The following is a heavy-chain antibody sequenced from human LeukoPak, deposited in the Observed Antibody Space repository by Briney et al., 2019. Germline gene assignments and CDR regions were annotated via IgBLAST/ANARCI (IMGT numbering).Heavy chain of an antibody. Sequence: ASVKVSCKASGYTFTSYYMHWVRQAPGQGLEWMGIINPSGGSTSYAQKFQGRVTMTRDTSTSTVYMELSSLRSEDTAVYYCARDHPLLWFRELLQQQRYNWFDPWGQGTLVTVSS. D-gene: IGHD3-10*01. V-gene: IGHV1-46*03. CDR2: INPSGGST. CDR3: ARDHPLLWFRELLQQQRYNWFDP. J-gene: IGHJ5*02. CDR1: GYTFTSYY.